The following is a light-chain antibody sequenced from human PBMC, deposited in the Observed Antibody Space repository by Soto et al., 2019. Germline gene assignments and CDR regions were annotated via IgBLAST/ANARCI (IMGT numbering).Light chain of an antibody. CDR3: QQYGSSPGT. Sequence: EIVITQSAATLSVSPGERASVSCRASQSVSIDLAWYQQKPGQAPSLLIFDTSRRATGIPDRFTGSGSGTDFALTISRVEPQDIAVYFCQQYGSSPGTFGQGTQGGYQ. V-gene: IGKV3-20*01. CDR1: QSVSID. CDR2: DTS. J-gene: IGKJ1*01.